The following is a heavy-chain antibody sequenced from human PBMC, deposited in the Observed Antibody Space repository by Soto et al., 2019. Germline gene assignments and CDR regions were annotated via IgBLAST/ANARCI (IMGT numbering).Heavy chain of an antibody. V-gene: IGHV6-1*01. CDR1: GDSVSTNSAT. CDR3: ARLIGNSWLDS. Sequence: SQTLSLTCAISGDSVSTNSATWDWIRQSPSRGLEWLGRTYYRSKWDYDYAASVKGRININPDTSNNQVSLHLDSVTPDDTAVYYCARLIGNSWLDSWGQGTLVT. D-gene: IGHD2-8*01. J-gene: IGHJ5*01. CDR2: TYYRSKWDY.